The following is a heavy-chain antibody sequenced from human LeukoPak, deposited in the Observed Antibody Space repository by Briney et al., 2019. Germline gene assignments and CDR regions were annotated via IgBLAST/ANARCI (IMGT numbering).Heavy chain of an antibody. J-gene: IGHJ4*02. Sequence: ASVKVSCKASRYTFSNYDINWVRQATGQGLEWMGWMSPNSGNTGYAQKLQGRVTMTTDTSTSTAYMELRSLRSDDTAVYYCARGGIAVAGLDYWGQGTLVTVSS. CDR1: RYTFSNYD. CDR2: MSPNSGNT. V-gene: IGHV1-8*01. CDR3: ARGGIAVAGLDY. D-gene: IGHD6-19*01.